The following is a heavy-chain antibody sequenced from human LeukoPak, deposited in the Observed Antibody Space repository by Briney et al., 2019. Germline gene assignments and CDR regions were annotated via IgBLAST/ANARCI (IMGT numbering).Heavy chain of an antibody. CDR1: GFTFSSYA. CDR3: AKHGESYGDSRTDY. J-gene: IGHJ4*02. V-gene: IGHV3-23*01. D-gene: IGHD4-17*01. CDR2: ISGSGGST. Sequence: GGSLRLSCAASGFTFSSYAMSWVRQAPGKRLQWVSAISGSGGSTYYPDSVRGPFTISRDNSRNTLYLQMNSLRAEDTAVYYCAKHGESYGDSRTDYWGQGTLVTVSS.